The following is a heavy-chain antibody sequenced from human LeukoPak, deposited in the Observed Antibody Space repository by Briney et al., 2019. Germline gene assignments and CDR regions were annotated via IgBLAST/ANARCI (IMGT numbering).Heavy chain of an antibody. J-gene: IGHJ4*02. V-gene: IGHV4-39*07. CDR2: VHSIGST. Sequence: SETLSLTCTVSGGSITGRNSFWGWIRQPPGKGLVWIGSVHSIGSTYYNPSLKSRVTISVDTSKSQFSLKLSSVTAADTAVYYCARDTYDSRGFDYWGQGTRVTVSS. CDR1: GGSITGRNSF. CDR3: ARDTYDSRGFDY. D-gene: IGHD3-22*01.